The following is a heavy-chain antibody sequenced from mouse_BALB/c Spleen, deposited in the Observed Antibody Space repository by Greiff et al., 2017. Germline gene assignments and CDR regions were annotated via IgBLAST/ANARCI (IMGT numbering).Heavy chain of an antibody. V-gene: IGHV5-17*02. Sequence: EVMLVESGGGLVQPGGSRKLSCAASGFTFSSFGMHWVRQAPEKGLEWVAYISSGISTIYYADTVKGRFTISRDNPKNTLFLQMTSLRSEDTAMYYCARGGYGNYGFYFDYWGQGTTLTVSS. J-gene: IGHJ2*01. CDR1: GFTFSSFG. D-gene: IGHD2-10*02. CDR3: ARGGYGNYGFYFDY. CDR2: ISSGISTI.